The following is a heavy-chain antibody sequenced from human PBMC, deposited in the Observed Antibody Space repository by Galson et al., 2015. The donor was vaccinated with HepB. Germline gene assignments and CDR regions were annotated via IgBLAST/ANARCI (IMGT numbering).Heavy chain of an antibody. CDR1: GYTFTSYG. Sequence: SVKVSCKASGYTFTSYGISWVRQAPGQGLEWMGWISAYNGNTNYAQKLQGRVTMTTDTSTSTAYMELRSLRSDDTAVYYCARDRITGQWLNPYHGMDVWGQVTTVTVSS. V-gene: IGHV1-18*04. CDR3: ARDRITGQWLNPYHGMDV. CDR2: ISAYNGNT. D-gene: IGHD6-19*01. J-gene: IGHJ6*02.